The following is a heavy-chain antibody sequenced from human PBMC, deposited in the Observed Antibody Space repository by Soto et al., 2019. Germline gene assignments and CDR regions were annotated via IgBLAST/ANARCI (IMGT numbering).Heavy chain of an antibody. CDR3: ARRVGVAPVYDAYDL. CDR2: ISADNGNT. Sequence: QVQLVQSGAEVKKPGASVKVSCKASGYTFNIYGMSWMRQAPGQGLEWMGWISADNGNTKYAQKFQGRGTMPTDTSTSTAYMELRSLRSDVTAVYYCARRVGVAPVYDAYDLWGQGTMGTVSS. D-gene: IGHD2-15*01. J-gene: IGHJ3*01. CDR1: GYTFNIYG. V-gene: IGHV1-18*01.